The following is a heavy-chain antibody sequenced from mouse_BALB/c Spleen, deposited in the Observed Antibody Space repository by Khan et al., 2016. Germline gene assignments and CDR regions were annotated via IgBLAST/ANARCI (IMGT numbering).Heavy chain of an antibody. CDR2: ISYDGSN. CDR3: ARSWYFDY. J-gene: IGHJ2*01. Sequence: EVKLEESGPGLVKPSQSLSLTCSVTGYSITSGYYWNWIRQFPGNKLEWMGYISYDGSNNYNPSLKNRISITRDTSKNQFFLKLNSVTTEDTATYYGARSWYFDYWGQGTALTVSA. V-gene: IGHV3-6*02. CDR1: GYSITSGYY.